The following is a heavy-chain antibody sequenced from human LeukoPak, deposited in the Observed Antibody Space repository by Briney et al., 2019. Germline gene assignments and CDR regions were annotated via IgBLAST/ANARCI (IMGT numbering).Heavy chain of an antibody. CDR1: AFTFTEYY. Sequence: GGSLRLSCVASAFTFTEYYMAWVRQAPGKGLEWISYISPSSSTINYADSVKGRFTISRDNAKNSLNLQMNSLRAEDTAVYYCATSSNAPGNHWGQGTLVTVSS. J-gene: IGHJ5*02. CDR2: ISPSSSTI. V-gene: IGHV3-11*04. CDR3: ATSSNAPGNH. D-gene: IGHD2-2*01.